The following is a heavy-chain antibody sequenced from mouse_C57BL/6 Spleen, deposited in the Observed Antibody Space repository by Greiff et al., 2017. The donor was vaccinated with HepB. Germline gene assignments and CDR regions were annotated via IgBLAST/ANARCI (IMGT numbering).Heavy chain of an antibody. D-gene: IGHD2-4*01. Sequence: QSCKASGYTFTSYWMDWVKQRPGQGLEWIGNIYPSDSETHYNQKFKDKATLTVDKSSSTAYMQLSSLTSEDSAVYYCARSGLRRFAYWGQGTLVTVSA. CDR2: IYPSDSET. CDR3: ARSGLRRFAY. CDR1: GYTFTSYW. V-gene: IGHV1-61*01. J-gene: IGHJ3*01.